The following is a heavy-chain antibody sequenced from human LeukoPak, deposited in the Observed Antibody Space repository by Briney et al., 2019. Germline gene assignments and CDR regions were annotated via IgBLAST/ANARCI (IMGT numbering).Heavy chain of an antibody. V-gene: IGHV4-39*01. Sequence: SETLSLTCTVSGGSITSSSYYWGWIRQPPGKGLEWIGNIYNGESTYYNPSLKSRLTISVDTSKNQFSLKLSSVTAADTAFYYCASQGHHGKIVGTTLSYFYMDVWGKGTTVTVSS. CDR1: GGSITSSSYY. CDR2: IYNGEST. D-gene: IGHD1-26*01. J-gene: IGHJ6*03. CDR3: ASQGHHGKIVGTTLSYFYMDV.